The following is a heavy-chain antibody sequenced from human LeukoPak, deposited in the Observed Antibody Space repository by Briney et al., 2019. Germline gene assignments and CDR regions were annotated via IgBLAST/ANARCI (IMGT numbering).Heavy chain of an antibody. V-gene: IGHV1-46*01. J-gene: IGHJ4*02. CDR3: ASGGDYYDSRSFWDY. D-gene: IGHD3-22*01. CDR1: GYTFTSYY. CDR2: INPSGGST. Sequence: ASVKVSCKASGYTFTSYYMHWVRQAPGQGLEWMGIINPSGGSTSYAQKFQGRVTMTRDMSTGTVYMELSSLRSEDTAVYYCASGGDYYDSRSFWDYWGQGTLVTVSS.